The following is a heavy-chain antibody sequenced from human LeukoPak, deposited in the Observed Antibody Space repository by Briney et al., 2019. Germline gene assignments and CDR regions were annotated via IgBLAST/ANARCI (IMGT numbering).Heavy chain of an antibody. V-gene: IGHV4-61*02. J-gene: IGHJ4*02. D-gene: IGHD3-3*01. CDR1: GGSISSGSYY. Sequence: SETLSLTCTVSGGSISSGSYYWSWIRQPAGKGLEWIGRIYTSGSTNYNPSLKSRVTISVDTSKNQFSLKLSSVTAADTAVYYCARVDPFWSESIDYWGQGTLVTVSS. CDR3: ARVDPFWSESIDY. CDR2: IYTSGST.